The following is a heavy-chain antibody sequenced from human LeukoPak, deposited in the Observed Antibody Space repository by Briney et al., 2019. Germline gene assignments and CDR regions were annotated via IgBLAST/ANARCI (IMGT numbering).Heavy chain of an antibody. CDR2: IYSGGMT. D-gene: IGHD3-10*01. J-gene: IGHJ6*02. CDR1: GFTVSNNY. CDR3: ARGHGSGSYGNGMDD. Sequence: PGGSLRLSCAASGFTVSNNYMSWVRQAPGKGLEWVSVIYSGGMTYNADSVKGRFTISRDNSKNTLYLQMNSLSAEDTAVYYCARGHGSGSYGNGMDDWGQGTTVTVSS. V-gene: IGHV3-53*01.